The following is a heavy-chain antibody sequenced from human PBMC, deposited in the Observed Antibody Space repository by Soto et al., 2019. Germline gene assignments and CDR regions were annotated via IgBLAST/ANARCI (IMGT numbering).Heavy chain of an antibody. V-gene: IGHV3-66*01. CDR3: TRALDRSGSVWASYGLYG. CDR1: FSVSPSY. Sequence: FSVSPSYMNQFRQTTGKGLEWVSVIYSAGSTYYADSVKGRFTISRDNSKNTLFLQMNSLRAEDTAVYYCTRALDRSGSVWASYGLYGWGRGTTVTISS. J-gene: IGHJ6*02. CDR2: IYSAGST. D-gene: IGHD3-22*01.